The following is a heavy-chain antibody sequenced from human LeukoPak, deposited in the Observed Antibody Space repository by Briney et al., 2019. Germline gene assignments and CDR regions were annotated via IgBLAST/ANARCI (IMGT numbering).Heavy chain of an antibody. CDR2: ISHEGSNK. D-gene: IGHD3-9*01. CDR3: ARSDDKEYDILTFDY. V-gene: IGHV3-30*03. J-gene: IGHJ4*02. Sequence: QPGGSLRLSCAASGFSFGSYGMHWVRQAPGKGLEWVAVISHEGSNKYYADSVKGRFTMSRDNSKNTLYLQMNSLRAEDTAVYYCARSDDKEYDILTFDYWGQGTLVTVSS. CDR1: GFSFGSYG.